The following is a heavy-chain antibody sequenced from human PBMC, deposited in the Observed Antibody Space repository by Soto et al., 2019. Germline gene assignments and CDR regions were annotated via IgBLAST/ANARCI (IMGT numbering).Heavy chain of an antibody. CDR1: GSSLSTSGVG. CDR2: IYWDDEK. D-gene: IGHD3-22*01. Sequence: QITLKESGPTLVKPTQHRTLTCTFSGSSLSTSGVGVGWIRQHPGKALEWLALIYWDDEKRYSPSLKSRFTFTTHTSKNQLVLTMTNMDPVDTATYYFAHRRPTYYYDSTFDPWGQGTLVTVS. V-gene: IGHV2-5*02. CDR3: AHRRPTYYYDSTFDP. J-gene: IGHJ5*02.